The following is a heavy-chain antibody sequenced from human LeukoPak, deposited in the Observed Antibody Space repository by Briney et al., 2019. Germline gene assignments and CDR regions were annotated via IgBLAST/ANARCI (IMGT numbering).Heavy chain of an antibody. CDR1: GFTFSSYW. Sequence: GGSLRLSCAASGFTFSSYWMSWVRQAPGKGLEWVANIKQDGSEKYYVDSVKVRFTISRDNAKNSLYLQMNSLRAEDTAVYYCAREGESGYVWGSYRNFDYWGQGTLVTVSS. CDR3: AREGESGYVWGSYRNFDY. D-gene: IGHD3-16*02. V-gene: IGHV3-7*01. J-gene: IGHJ4*02. CDR2: IKQDGSEK.